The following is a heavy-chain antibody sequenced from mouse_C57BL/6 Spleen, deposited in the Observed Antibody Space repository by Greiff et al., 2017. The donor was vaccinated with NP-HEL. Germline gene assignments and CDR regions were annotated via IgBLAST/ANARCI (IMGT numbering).Heavy chain of an antibody. CDR3: ARFTITTVVSFDY. CDR2: IYPGDGDT. CDR1: GYAFSSYW. Sequence: QVQLQQSGAELVKPGASVKISCKASGYAFSSYWMNWVKQRPGKGLEWIGQIYPGDGDTNYNGKFKGKATLTADKSSSTAYMQLSSLTSEDSAVYFCARFTITTVVSFDYWGQGTTLTVSS. V-gene: IGHV1-80*01. D-gene: IGHD1-1*01. J-gene: IGHJ2*01.